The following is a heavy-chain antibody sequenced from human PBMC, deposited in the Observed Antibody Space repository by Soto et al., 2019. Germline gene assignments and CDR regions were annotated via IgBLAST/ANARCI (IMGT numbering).Heavy chain of an antibody. CDR1: GFTFSSYS. J-gene: IGHJ6*03. CDR3: ARVPLSSSSWYAHYYYYYYMDV. V-gene: IGHV3-21*01. Sequence: GGSLRLSCAASGFTFSSYSMNWVRQAPGKGLEWVSSISSSSSYIYYADSVKGRFTISRDNAKNSLYLQMNSLRAEDTAVYYCARVPLSSSSWYAHYYYYYYMDVWGKGTTVTVSS. D-gene: IGHD6-13*01. CDR2: ISSSSSYI.